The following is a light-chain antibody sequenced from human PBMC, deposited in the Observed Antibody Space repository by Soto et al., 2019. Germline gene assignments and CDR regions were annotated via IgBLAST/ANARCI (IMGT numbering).Light chain of an antibody. V-gene: IGLV6-57*03. J-gene: IGLJ2*01. Sequence: NFMLTQPHSVSESPGKTVTISCTRSSGSIASNYVQWYQQRPGSAPTTVIYEDNQRPSGVPERLSGSIDSSSNSASLTSSEGRTEDGADSCWQFYEGSKGVFGGGTKLLVL. CDR2: EDN. CDR1: SGSIASNY. CDR3: QFYEGSKGV.